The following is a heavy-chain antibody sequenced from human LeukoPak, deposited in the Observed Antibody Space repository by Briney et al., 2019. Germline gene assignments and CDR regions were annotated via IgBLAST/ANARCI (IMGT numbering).Heavy chain of an antibody. D-gene: IGHD3-9*01. Sequence: ASVKVSCKASGGTFSSYGISWVRQAPGQGLEWMGWISAYNGNTNYAQKLQGRVTMTTDTSTSTAYMELRSLRSDDTAVYYCARGSDPLRYSDWLPRHFDYWGQGTLVTVSS. CDR1: GGTFSSYG. CDR3: ARGSDPLRYSDWLPRHFDY. CDR2: ISAYNGNT. J-gene: IGHJ4*02. V-gene: IGHV1-18*01.